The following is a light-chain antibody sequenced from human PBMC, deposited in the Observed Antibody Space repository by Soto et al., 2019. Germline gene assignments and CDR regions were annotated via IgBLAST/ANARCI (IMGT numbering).Light chain of an antibody. CDR1: QRVSRN. V-gene: IGKV3-15*01. Sequence: EIVMTQSPATLSVSPGERATLSCRASQRVSRNLAWYQQKPGQAPRLLIYDASTRATGIPDRFSGSGSEKEFTLTISSLQSGDVGMYYCQQYGSSPITFGQGTRLEI. CDR2: DAS. CDR3: QQYGSSPIT. J-gene: IGKJ5*01.